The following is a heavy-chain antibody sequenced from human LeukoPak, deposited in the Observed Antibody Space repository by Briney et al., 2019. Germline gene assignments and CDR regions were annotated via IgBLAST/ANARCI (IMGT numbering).Heavy chain of an antibody. CDR1: GGSISSYY. D-gene: IGHD3-9*01. CDR3: ARGGYYDILTGYYVYLDY. V-gene: IGHV4-59*01. CDR2: IHYSGST. J-gene: IGHJ4*02. Sequence: SETLSLTCTVSGGSISSYYWSWTRQPPGKGLEWIGYIHYSGSTNYNPSLESRVTISVDTSKNQFSLKLSSVTAADTAVYYCARGGYYDILTGYYVYLDYWGQGTLVTVSS.